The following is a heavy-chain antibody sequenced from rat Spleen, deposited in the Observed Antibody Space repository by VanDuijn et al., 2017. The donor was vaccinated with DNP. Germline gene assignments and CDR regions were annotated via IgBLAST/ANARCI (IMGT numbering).Heavy chain of an antibody. V-gene: IGHV3-1*01. Sequence: EVQLQESGPGLVKSAQSLFLTCSVTGYSITSNYWGWIRKFPGNKMEYIGHISYSGNTNYNPSLKSRISITRDTSKNHFFLHLNSVTTEDTATYYCARWTRYFDYWGQGVMVTVSS. CDR3: ARWTRYFDY. D-gene: IGHD1-7*01. CDR1: GYSITSNY. CDR2: ISYSGNT. J-gene: IGHJ2*01.